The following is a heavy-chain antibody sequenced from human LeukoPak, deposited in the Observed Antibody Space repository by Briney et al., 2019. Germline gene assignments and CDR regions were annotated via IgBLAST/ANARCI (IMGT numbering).Heavy chain of an antibody. Sequence: ASVKVSCKASGYTFTSYGISWVRQAPGQGLEWMGWISAYNGNTNYAQKLQGRVTMTTDTSTSTAYMELRSLRSDDTAMYYCARDGTYSSSWILFDYWGQGTLVTVSS. V-gene: IGHV1-18*01. CDR2: ISAYNGNT. CDR3: ARDGTYSSSWILFDY. CDR1: GYTFTSYG. J-gene: IGHJ4*02. D-gene: IGHD6-13*01.